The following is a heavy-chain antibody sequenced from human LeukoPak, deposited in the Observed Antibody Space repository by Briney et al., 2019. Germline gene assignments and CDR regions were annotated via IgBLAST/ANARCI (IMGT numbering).Heavy chain of an antibody. J-gene: IGHJ5*02. D-gene: IGHD3-3*01. CDR2: IYYSGGT. Sequence: SETLSLTCTVSGGSLSSYYWSWIRQPPGKGLEWIGYIYYSGGTNYNPSLKSRVTISVDTSKNQFSLKLSSVTAADTAVYYCARAVNYDFWSGYPNWFDPWGQGTLVTVSS. V-gene: IGHV4-59*01. CDR3: ARAVNYDFWSGYPNWFDP. CDR1: GGSLSSYY.